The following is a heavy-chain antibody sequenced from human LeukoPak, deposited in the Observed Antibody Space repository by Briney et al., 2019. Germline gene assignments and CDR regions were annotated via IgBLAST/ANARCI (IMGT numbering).Heavy chain of an antibody. J-gene: IGHJ6*03. V-gene: IGHV1-8*03. Sequence: GASVKVSCKASGYTFTSYDINWVRQATGQGLEWMGWMNPNSGNTGYAQKFQGRVTITRNTSISTAYMELSSLRSEDTAVYYCARCPAAGNYYYYYYMDVWGKGTTVTVSS. CDR3: ARCPAAGNYYYYYYMDV. CDR2: MNPNSGNT. CDR1: GYTFTSYD. D-gene: IGHD6-13*01.